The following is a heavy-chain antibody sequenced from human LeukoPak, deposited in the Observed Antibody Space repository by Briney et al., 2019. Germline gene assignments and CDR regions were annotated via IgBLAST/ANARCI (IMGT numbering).Heavy chain of an antibody. CDR1: GGSISSYY. D-gene: IGHD5-12*01. V-gene: IGHV4-59*01. J-gene: IGHJ4*02. CDR2: IYYSGST. Sequence: ETLSLTCTVSGGSISSYYWNWIRQPPGKGLEWIGYIYYSGSTNYNPSLKSRVTISVDTSKNQFSLKLSSVTAADTAVYYCARGRRLRSYYFDYWGQGTLVTVSS. CDR3: ARGRRLRSYYFDY.